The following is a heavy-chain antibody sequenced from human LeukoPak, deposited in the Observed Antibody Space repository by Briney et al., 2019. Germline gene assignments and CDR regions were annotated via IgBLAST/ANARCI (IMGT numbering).Heavy chain of an antibody. CDR2: ISGSGGST. CDR3: AKAFYYYDSSGYRPVYYFDY. J-gene: IGHJ4*02. D-gene: IGHD3-22*01. CDR1: GFTFSSYA. V-gene: IGHV3-23*01. Sequence: PGGSLRLSCAASGFTFSSYAMSWVRQAPGKGLEWVSAISGSGGSTYYADSVKGRFTISRDNSKNTLYLQMNSLRAEDTAVYYCAKAFYYYDSSGYRPVYYFDYWGQGTLVTVSS.